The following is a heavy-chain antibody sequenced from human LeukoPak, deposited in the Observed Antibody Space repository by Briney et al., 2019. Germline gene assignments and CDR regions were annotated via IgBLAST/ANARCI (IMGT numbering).Heavy chain of an antibody. CDR1: GYTFTSYY. CDR3: ARAITIEMATTSIDY. Sequence: ASVKVSCKASGYTFTSYYMHWVRQAPGQGLEWMGTINPSGGSTSYAQKFQGRVTMTRDTSTSTVYMELSSLRSEDTAVYYCARAITIEMATTSIDYWGQGTLVTVSS. J-gene: IGHJ4*02. CDR2: INPSGGST. V-gene: IGHV1-46*01. D-gene: IGHD5-24*01.